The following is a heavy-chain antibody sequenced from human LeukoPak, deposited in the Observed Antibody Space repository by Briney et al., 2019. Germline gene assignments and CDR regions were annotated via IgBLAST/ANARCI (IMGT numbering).Heavy chain of an antibody. V-gene: IGHV1-18*01. CDR1: GYTFTSYG. CDR2: ISAYNGNT. J-gene: IGHJ6*02. Sequence: ASVKVSFKASGYTFTSYGISWVRQAPGQGLEWMGWISAYNGNTNYAQKLQGRVTMTTDTSTSTAYMELRSLRSDDTAVYYCARLLSSSSNWSYYYYYYGMDVWGQGTTVTVSS. CDR3: ARLLSSSSNWSYYYYYYGMDV. D-gene: IGHD6-6*01.